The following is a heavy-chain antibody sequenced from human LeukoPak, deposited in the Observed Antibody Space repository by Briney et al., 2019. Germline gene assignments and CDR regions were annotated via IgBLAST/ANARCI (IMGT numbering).Heavy chain of an antibody. CDR1: GYTFTGYY. CDR2: INHNSGGT. J-gene: IGHJ5*02. D-gene: IGHD3-10*01. CDR3: ARTYGSGSNWFDP. Sequence: ASVKVSCKASGYTFTGYYMHWVRQPPGQGLEWMGWINHNSGGTNYAQKFQGRVTMTRDTSISTAYMELRSLRSDDTAVYYCARTYGSGSNWFDPWGQGTLVTVSS. V-gene: IGHV1-2*02.